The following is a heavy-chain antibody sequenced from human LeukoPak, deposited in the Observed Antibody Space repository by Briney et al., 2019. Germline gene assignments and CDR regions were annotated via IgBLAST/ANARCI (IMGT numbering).Heavy chain of an antibody. CDR2: IYYSGST. Sequence: SETLFLTCTVSGGSISSYYWSWIRQPPGKGLEWIGYIYYSGSTNYNPSLKSRVTISVDTSKNQFSLKLSSVTAADTAVYYCARGGIAVAGKRPTKYNWFDPWGQGTLVTVSS. CDR3: ARGGIAVAGKRPTKYNWFDP. CDR1: GGSISSYY. V-gene: IGHV4-59*01. J-gene: IGHJ5*02. D-gene: IGHD6-19*01.